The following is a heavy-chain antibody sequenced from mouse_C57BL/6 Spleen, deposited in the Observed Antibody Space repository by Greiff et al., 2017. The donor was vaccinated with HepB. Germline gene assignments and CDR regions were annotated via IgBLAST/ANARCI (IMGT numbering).Heavy chain of an antibody. Sequence: VQLQQSGPELVKPGASVKISCKASGYTFTDYYMNWVKQSHGKSLEWIGDINPNNGGTSYNQKFKGKATLTVDKSSSTAYMELRSLTSEDSAVYYCASYITTVVATRGYFDVWGTGTTVTVSS. CDR1: GYTFTDYY. V-gene: IGHV1-26*01. CDR2: INPNNGGT. CDR3: ASYITTVVATRGYFDV. J-gene: IGHJ1*03. D-gene: IGHD1-1*01.